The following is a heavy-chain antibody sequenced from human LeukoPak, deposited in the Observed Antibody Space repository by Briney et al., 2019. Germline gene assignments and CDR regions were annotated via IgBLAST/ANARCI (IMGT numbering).Heavy chain of an antibody. CDR1: GFTFSDYY. D-gene: IGHD3-3*01. V-gene: IGHV3-11*01. Sequence: GGSLRFSCAASGFTFSDYYMSWIRQAPGKGLEWVSYISSSGSTIYYADSVKGRFTISRDNAKNSLYLQMNSLRAEDTAVYYCAGDYYDFWSGPDYGMDVWGQGTTVTVSS. J-gene: IGHJ6*02. CDR3: AGDYYDFWSGPDYGMDV. CDR2: ISSSGSTI.